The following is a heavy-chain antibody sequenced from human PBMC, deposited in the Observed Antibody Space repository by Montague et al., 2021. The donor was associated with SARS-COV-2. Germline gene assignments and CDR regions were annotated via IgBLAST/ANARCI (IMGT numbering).Heavy chain of an antibody. CDR2: IYYSGST. CDR3: ARGGYDDYAFDI. CDR1: GGSISSYC. V-gene: IGHV4-59*01. D-gene: IGHD4-17*01. Sequence: SETLSLTCTVSGGSISSYCWCWIRQPLGKGLELIWYIYYSGSTNYNPSLKIRVTISVYTSKNQFSLKLSSVTAADTAVYYCARGGYDDYAFDIWGQGTMVTVSS. J-gene: IGHJ3*02.